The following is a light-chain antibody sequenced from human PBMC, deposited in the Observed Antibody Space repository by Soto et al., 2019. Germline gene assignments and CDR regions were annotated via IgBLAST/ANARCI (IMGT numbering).Light chain of an antibody. J-gene: IGKJ3*01. V-gene: IGKV3-11*01. Sequence: EIVLTQSPATLSLSPGERATLSCRASQSVSSYLAWYQQKPGQAPRLLIYDASNMASGIPARFSGSGSGTDFTLTISSLEPEDFAVYFCQQRSNWRGVTFGPGTKVDMK. CDR2: DAS. CDR1: QSVSSY. CDR3: QQRSNWRGVT.